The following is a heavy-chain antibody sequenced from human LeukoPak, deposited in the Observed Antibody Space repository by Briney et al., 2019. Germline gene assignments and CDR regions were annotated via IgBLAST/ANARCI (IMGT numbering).Heavy chain of an antibody. CDR2: ISSSGSTI. Sequence: GGSLRLSCAASGFTFSSYAMSWVRQAPGKGLEWVSYISSSGSTIYYADSVRGRFTISRDNANNSLYLQMNSLRAEDTAVYYRARATLSGSYLDYFDYWGQGTLVTVSS. CDR1: GFTFSSYA. V-gene: IGHV3-48*03. D-gene: IGHD1-26*01. J-gene: IGHJ4*02. CDR3: ARATLSGSYLDYFDY.